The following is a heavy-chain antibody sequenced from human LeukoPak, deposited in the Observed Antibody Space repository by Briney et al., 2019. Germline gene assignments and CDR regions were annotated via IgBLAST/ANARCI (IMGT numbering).Heavy chain of an antibody. D-gene: IGHD5-24*01. Sequence: GGSLRLSCAASGFTFTSFDMSWVRQAPGKGLEWVSVIYRSDSTYYADSVKGRFTISRDNSKNTLYLQMNSLRAEDTAVYYCARERSGRDGYNHAFDIWGQGTMVTVSS. CDR3: ARERSGRDGYNHAFDI. CDR1: GFTFTSFD. V-gene: IGHV3-66*01. J-gene: IGHJ3*02. CDR2: IYRSDST.